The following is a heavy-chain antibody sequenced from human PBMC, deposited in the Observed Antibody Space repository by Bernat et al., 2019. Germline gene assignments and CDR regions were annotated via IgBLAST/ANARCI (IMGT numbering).Heavy chain of an antibody. CDR2: IYYSGST. Sequence: QLQLQESGPGLVKPSETLSLTCTVSGGSISSSSYYWGWIRQPPGKGLEWIGSIYYSGSTYYNPSLKSRVTISVDTSKNQFSLKLSSVTAADTAVYYCARLIEYQLLIVGAPYNWFDPWGQGTLVTVSS. J-gene: IGHJ5*02. CDR1: GGSISSSSYY. D-gene: IGHD2-2*01. V-gene: IGHV4-39*01. CDR3: ARLIEYQLLIVGAPYNWFDP.